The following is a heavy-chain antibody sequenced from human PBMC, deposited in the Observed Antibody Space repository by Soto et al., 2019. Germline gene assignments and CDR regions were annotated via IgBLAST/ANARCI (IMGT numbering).Heavy chain of an antibody. Sequence: EVQLVESGGGLVQPGGSLSLPCAASGFTLRGRPMHWVRQAPGKGLVWVSGIDNAGTDSTYADSVKGRFTSSRDNAKNMLYLQMNSLRVEDTAVYYCARGWFGPDVWGKGTTVTVSS. CDR3: ARGWFGPDV. D-gene: IGHD3-10*01. CDR1: GFTLRGRP. CDR2: IDNAGTDS. J-gene: IGHJ6*04. V-gene: IGHV3-74*01.